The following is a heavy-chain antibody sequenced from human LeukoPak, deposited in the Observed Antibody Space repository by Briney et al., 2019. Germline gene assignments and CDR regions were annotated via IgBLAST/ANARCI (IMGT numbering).Heavy chain of an antibody. J-gene: IGHJ3*02. CDR3: ATWGQRGGAFDI. D-gene: IGHD3-16*01. V-gene: IGHV1-8*01. CDR1: GYTFTCYD. Sequence: ASVKVSCKASGYTFTCYDINWVRQATGQGLEWMGWMNPNSGNTGYAQKFQGRVTMTRNTSISTAYMELSSLRSEDTAVYYCATWGQRGGAFDIWGQGTMVTVSS. CDR2: MNPNSGNT.